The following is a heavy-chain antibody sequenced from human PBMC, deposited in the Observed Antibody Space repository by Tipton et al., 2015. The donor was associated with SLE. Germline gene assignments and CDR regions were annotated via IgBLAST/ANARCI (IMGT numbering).Heavy chain of an antibody. D-gene: IGHD1-26*01. Sequence: QSGAEVKTPGASVKVSCKTSGFAFSDYFIHWVRQAPGQGLEWMGIVNPDTGGTSYAQRFQGRVTVTADTSSSTVYVELSSLRFDDTAVYYCARDRSRSGSDVFDYWGHGSLVTVSS. CDR3: ARDRSRSGSDVFDY. CDR1: GFAFSDYF. J-gene: IGHJ4*01. CDR2: VNPDTGGT. V-gene: IGHV1-46*01.